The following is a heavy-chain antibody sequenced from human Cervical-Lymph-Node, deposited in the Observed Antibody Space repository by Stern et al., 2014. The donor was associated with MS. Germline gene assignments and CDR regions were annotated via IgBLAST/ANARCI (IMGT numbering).Heavy chain of an antibody. V-gene: IGHV4-39*01. Sequence: VQLEESGPGLVKPSETLSLTCSVSGGSISRSTYYWGWIRQPPGKGLEWIGSIYYSGTTYYNPSLKSRVTIDTSTNPFSLRLPSGTAADTAVYYCARHDGWLPHYWSQGTLVTVSS. D-gene: IGHD5-12*01. J-gene: IGHJ4*02. CDR2: IYYSGTT. CDR3: ARHDGWLPHY. CDR1: GGSISRSTYY.